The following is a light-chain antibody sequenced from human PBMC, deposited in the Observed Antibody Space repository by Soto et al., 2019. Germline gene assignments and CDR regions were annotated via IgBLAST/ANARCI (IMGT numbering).Light chain of an antibody. CDR2: SAS. CDR3: HHFGSLPET. J-gene: IGKJ1*01. CDR1: QSVASSY. V-gene: IGKV3-20*01. Sequence: EVVLTQSPGTLSLSPGERVTLSCRASQSVASSYLAWYQQKPGRAPRLLFYSASSRATGIPDRFSGSGSGKGLPLTLRRPEPGDFAVYYCHHFGSLPETFGQGTNVE.